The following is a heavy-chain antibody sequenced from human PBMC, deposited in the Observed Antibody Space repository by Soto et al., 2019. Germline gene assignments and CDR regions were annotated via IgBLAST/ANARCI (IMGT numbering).Heavy chain of an antibody. Sequence: HPGGSLRLSCAGSGFAVSNNYMNWVRQAPGKGLEWVSVIYSGGSTYYADSVKGRFTTSRDNSKNTLYFQMNSLRADDTAIYYCARTPYSGNLPHHYYGMDLWGQGTTVTVSS. V-gene: IGHV3-53*01. CDR3: ARTPYSGNLPHHYYGMDL. J-gene: IGHJ6*02. CDR1: GFAVSNNY. CDR2: IYSGGST. D-gene: IGHD5-12*01.